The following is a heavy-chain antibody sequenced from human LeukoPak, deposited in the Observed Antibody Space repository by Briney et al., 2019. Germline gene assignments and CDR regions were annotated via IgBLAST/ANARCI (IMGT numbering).Heavy chain of an antibody. CDR3: ARGDTYYDFWSGYYPHSYFDY. V-gene: IGHV4-59*01. CDR1: GGSISSYY. CDR2: IHYSGST. D-gene: IGHD3-3*01. J-gene: IGHJ4*02. Sequence: SETLSLTCTASGGSISSYYWSWIRQPPGKGLEWIGYIHYSGSTNYNPSLKSRVTISVDTSKNQFSLKLSSVTAADTAVYYCARGDTYYDFWSGYYPHSYFDYWGQGTLVTVSS.